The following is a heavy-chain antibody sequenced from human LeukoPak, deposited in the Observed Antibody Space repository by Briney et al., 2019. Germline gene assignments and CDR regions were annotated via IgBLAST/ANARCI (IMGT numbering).Heavy chain of an antibody. D-gene: IGHD3-16*02. CDR1: GGSISSGDYY. J-gene: IGHJ6*04. CDR3: ASTFGGVIALYGMDV. CDR2: IYYSGST. V-gene: IGHV4-30-4*01. Sequence: SETLSLTCTVSGGSISSGDYYWSWIRQPPGKGLEWIGYIYYSGSTYYNPSHKSRVTISVDTSKNQFSLKLSSVTAADTAVYYCASTFGGVIALYGMDVWGKGTTVTVSS.